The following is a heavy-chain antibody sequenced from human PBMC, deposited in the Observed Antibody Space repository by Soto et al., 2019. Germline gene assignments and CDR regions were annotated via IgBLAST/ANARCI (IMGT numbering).Heavy chain of an antibody. CDR3: AKVGFSFDY. CDR2: ISSSGGLT. CDR1: GFTFTSSA. Sequence: EVQLLESGGRLVLPGGSLRLSCAASGFTFTSSAMNWVRQAPGKGLEWVSGISSSGGLTYYADSVKGRFSISRDNSKNTLYLQMNSLRAEDTAVYCCAKVGFSFDYWGQGTLVTVSS. D-gene: IGHD3-10*01. J-gene: IGHJ4*02. V-gene: IGHV3-23*01.